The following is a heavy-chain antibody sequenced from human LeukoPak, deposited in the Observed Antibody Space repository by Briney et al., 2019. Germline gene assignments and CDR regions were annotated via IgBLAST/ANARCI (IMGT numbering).Heavy chain of an antibody. D-gene: IGHD6-19*01. Sequence: SETLSLTCTVSGGSMSPYHWGWIRQPPGKGLEWTGYIYYSGSTNYNPSLNSRVTISVDTSKNQFSLRLSSVTAADTAIYYCARAVPGRFDYWGQGTLVTVSS. CDR1: GGSMSPYH. V-gene: IGHV4-59*08. J-gene: IGHJ4*02. CDR3: ARAVPGRFDY. CDR2: IYYSGST.